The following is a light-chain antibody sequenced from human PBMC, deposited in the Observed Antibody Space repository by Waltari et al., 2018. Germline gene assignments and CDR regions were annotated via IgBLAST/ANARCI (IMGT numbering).Light chain of an antibody. V-gene: IGKV1-5*01. J-gene: IGKJ1*01. CDR1: QSISSL. CDR3: QQYNSYPRT. CDR2: NAS. Sequence: DIQITQSPSTLSASVGDRVTITCRASQSISSLFAWYQQKPGKAPKLLIYNASSLESGVPSRFSGSGSGTEFTLTISSLQPDDFATYYCQQYNSYPRTFGQGTKVEIK.